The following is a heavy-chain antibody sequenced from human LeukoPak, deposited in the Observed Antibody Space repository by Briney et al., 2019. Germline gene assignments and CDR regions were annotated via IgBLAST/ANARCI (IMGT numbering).Heavy chain of an antibody. CDR3: ANALRGYCSSTSCYPGNWFDP. Sequence: PGGSLRLSCAASGFTFSSYAMSWVRQAPGKGLEWVSAISGSGGSTYYADSAKGRFTISRDNSKNTLYLQMNSLRAEDTAVYYCANALRGYCSSTSCYPGNWFDPWGQGTLVTVSS. V-gene: IGHV3-23*01. D-gene: IGHD2-2*01. CDR1: GFTFSSYA. J-gene: IGHJ5*02. CDR2: ISGSGGST.